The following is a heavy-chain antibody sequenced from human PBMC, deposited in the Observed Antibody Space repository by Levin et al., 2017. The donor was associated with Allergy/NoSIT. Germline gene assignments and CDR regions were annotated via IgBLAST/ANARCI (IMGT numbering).Heavy chain of an antibody. CDR3: AKPSRRYYDSSGSFDY. D-gene: IGHD3-22*01. Sequence: GGSLRLSCAASGFTFSSYGMHWVRQAPGKGLEWVAVISYDGSNKHYADSVKGRFTISRDNSKNTLYLQMNSLRAEDTAVYYCAKPSRRYYDSSGSFDYWGQGTLVTVSS. CDR2: ISYDGSNK. CDR1: GFTFSSYG. V-gene: IGHV3-30*18. J-gene: IGHJ4*02.